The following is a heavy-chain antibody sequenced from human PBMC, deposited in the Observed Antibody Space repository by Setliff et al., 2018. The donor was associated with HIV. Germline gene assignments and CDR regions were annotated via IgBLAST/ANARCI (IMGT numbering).Heavy chain of an antibody. CDR3: ARGATWIGWGSSGLDKTRFFDY. CDR2: INHSGST. Sequence: PGGSLRLSCAASGFSFRSYAVSWVRQAPGKGLEWIGEINHSGSTNYNPSLKSRVTISVDTSKNQFSLKLSSVTAADTAVYYCARGATWIGWGSSGLDKTRFFDYWGQGTLVTVSS. J-gene: IGHJ4*02. CDR1: GFSFRSYA. V-gene: IGHV4-34*01. D-gene: IGHD6-6*01.